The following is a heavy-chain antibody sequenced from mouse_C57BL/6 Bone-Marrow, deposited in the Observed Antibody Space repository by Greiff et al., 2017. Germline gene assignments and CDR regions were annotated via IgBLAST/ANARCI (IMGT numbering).Heavy chain of an antibody. CDR2: INPGSGGT. D-gene: IGHD1-1*01. V-gene: IGHV1-54*01. J-gene: IGHJ4*01. CDR1: GYAFTNYL. CDR3: ARYYGRVYAMDY. Sequence: QVQLQQSGAELVRPGTSVKVSCKASGYAFTNYLIEWVKQRPGQGLEWIGEINPGSGGTNYNEKFKGKATLTADKSSSTAYMQLSSLTSEDSAVYFCARYYGRVYAMDYWGQGTSVTVSS.